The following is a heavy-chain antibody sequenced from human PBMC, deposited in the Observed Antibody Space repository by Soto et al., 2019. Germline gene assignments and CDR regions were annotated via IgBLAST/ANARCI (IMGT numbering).Heavy chain of an antibody. D-gene: IGHD3-10*01. Sequence: ASVKVSCKASGYTFTSHAMHWVRQAPGQRLEWMGWINAGNGNTKYSQKFQGRVTITRDTSASTAYMELSSLRSEDTAVYYCARDRTRSSAFGGFDPWGQGTLVTVSS. J-gene: IGHJ5*02. V-gene: IGHV1-3*01. CDR1: GYTFTSHA. CDR2: INAGNGNT. CDR3: ARDRTRSSAFGGFDP.